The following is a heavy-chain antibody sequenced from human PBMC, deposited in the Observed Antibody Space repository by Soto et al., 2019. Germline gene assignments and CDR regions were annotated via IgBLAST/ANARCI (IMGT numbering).Heavy chain of an antibody. J-gene: IGHJ4*02. CDR3: ARGTKVLRYFDWLSLHLDY. CDR2: MNPNSGNT. Sequence: GASVKVSCEASGYTFTSYDINWVRQATGQGLEWMGWMNPNSGNTGYAQKFQGRVTMTRNTSISTAYMELSSLRSEDTAVYYCARGTKVLRYFDWLSLHLDYWGQGTLVTVSS. D-gene: IGHD3-9*01. V-gene: IGHV1-8*01. CDR1: GYTFTSYD.